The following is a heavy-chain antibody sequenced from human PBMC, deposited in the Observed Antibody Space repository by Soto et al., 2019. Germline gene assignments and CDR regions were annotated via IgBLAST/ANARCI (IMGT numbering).Heavy chain of an antibody. J-gene: IGHJ4*02. V-gene: IGHV4-31*03. CDR1: GGSISSGGTGSY. D-gene: IGHD1-1*01. Sequence: QVQLQESGPGLVKPSQTLSLTCTVSGGSISSGGTGSYWTWIRQLPGKGLAWIGYIYYPGNTYYNPSLKLRPTKSIDTAENQFSLKLTSVTAAYTAVYFCASGHDAYKVRYWGQGTLVTVSS. CDR2: IYYPGNT. CDR3: ASGHDAYKVRY.